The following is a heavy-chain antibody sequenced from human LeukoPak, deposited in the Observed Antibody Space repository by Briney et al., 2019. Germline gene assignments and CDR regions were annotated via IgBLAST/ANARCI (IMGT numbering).Heavy chain of an antibody. J-gene: IGHJ6*02. CDR3: ATHPLEYDSSGPGYYYYYGMDV. V-gene: IGHV1-58*01. CDR1: GFTFTSSA. CDR2: IVVGSGNT. Sequence: SVKVSCKASGFTFTSSAVQWVRQARGQRLEWIGWIVVGSGNTNYAQKFQERVTITRDMSTSTAYMELSSLRSEDTAVYYCATHPLEYDSSGPGYYYYYGMDVWGQGTTVTVSS. D-gene: IGHD3-22*01.